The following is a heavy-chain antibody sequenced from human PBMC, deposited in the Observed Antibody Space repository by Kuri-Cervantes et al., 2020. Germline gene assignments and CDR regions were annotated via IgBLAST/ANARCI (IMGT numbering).Heavy chain of an antibody. D-gene: IGHD2-15*01. CDR2: INPNSGGT. V-gene: IGHV1-2*02. Sequence: ASVKVSCRASGYTFTGYYMHWVRQAPGQGLEWMGGINPNSGGTNYAQKFQGRVTMTRDTSISTAYMELSRLRSDDTAVYYCASAHLIISLLKNWGQGTLVTVSS. CDR3: ASAHLIISLLKN. J-gene: IGHJ4*02. CDR1: GYTFTGYY.